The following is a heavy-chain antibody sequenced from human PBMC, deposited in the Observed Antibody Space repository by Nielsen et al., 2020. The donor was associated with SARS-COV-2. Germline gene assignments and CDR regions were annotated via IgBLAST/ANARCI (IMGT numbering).Heavy chain of an antibody. J-gene: IGHJ4*02. CDR3: ARDNYGDYGWPFDY. Sequence: SVKVSCKASGGTFSSYAISWVRQAPGQGLEWMGGIIPIFGTANYAQKFQGRVTITADESTSTAYMELSSLRSDDTAVYYCARDNYGDYGWPFDYWGQGTLVTVSS. CDR2: IIPIFGTA. CDR1: GGTFSSYA. D-gene: IGHD4-17*01. V-gene: IGHV1-69*13.